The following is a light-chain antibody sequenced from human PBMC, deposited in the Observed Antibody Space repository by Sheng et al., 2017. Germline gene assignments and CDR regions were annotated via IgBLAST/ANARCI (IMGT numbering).Light chain of an antibody. CDR2: GAS. CDR3: QQYGDSPET. J-gene: IGKJ1*01. CDR1: QSVSSSY. Sequence: TVMTQSPGTLSLSPGERATLSCRASQSVSSSYLAWYQQKPGQAPRLLIYGASSRATGIPDRFSGSGSGTDFTLTISSLEPEDFAVYHCQQYGDSPETFGQGTKVEIK. V-gene: IGKV3-20*01.